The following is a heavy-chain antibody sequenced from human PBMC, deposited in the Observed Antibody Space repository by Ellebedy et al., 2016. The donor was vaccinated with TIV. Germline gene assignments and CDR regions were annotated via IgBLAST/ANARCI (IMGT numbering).Heavy chain of an antibody. Sequence: GESLKISCAASGFTFSSYGMHWVRQAPGKGLEWVAVIWYDGSNKYYADSVKGRFTISRDNSKNTLYLQMNSLRAEDTAVYYCARESLTTVVRALDYWGQGTLVTVSS. CDR2: IWYDGSNK. CDR1: GFTFSSYG. CDR3: ARESLTTVVRALDY. D-gene: IGHD4-23*01. V-gene: IGHV3-33*01. J-gene: IGHJ4*02.